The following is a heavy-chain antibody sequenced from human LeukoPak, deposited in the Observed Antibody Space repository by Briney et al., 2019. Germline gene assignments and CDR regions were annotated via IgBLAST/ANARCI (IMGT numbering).Heavy chain of an antibody. CDR2: INPNSGGT. CDR1: GYTFTGYY. Sequence: GASVKVSCKASGYTFTGYYMHWVRQAPGQGLEWMGWINPNSGGTNYAQKFQGRVTMTRDTSISTAYMELSRLRSDDTAVYYCARDHDFWSGPYYGMDVWGQGTTVTASS. CDR3: ARDHDFWSGPYYGMDV. V-gene: IGHV1-2*02. D-gene: IGHD3-3*01. J-gene: IGHJ6*02.